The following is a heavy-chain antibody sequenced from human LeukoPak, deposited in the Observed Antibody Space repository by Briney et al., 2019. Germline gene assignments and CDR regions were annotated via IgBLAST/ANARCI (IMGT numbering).Heavy chain of an antibody. CDR1: GGSFSGYY. Sequence: AETLSLTCAVSGGSFSGYYWTWIRQPPGKGLEWIGEINHSGRTNYNPSLKSRVIISVDTSKNQFSLKLSSVTAADTAVYYCARGSAYGDYEDWGQGTLVTVSS. CDR3: ARGSAYGDYED. D-gene: IGHD4-17*01. CDR2: INHSGRT. V-gene: IGHV4-34*01. J-gene: IGHJ4*02.